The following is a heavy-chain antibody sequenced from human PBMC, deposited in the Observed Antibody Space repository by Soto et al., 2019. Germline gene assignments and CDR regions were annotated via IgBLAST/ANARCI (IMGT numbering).Heavy chain of an antibody. Sequence: GGSLRLSCAASGFTFSDYYMSWIRQAPGKGLEWVSYISSSGSTIYYADSVKGRFTISRDNAKNSLYLQMNSLRAEDTAVYYCARDPIGLHLGELSHDFDYWGQGTLVTVSS. J-gene: IGHJ4*02. CDR2: ISSSGSTI. CDR1: GFTFSDYY. CDR3: ARDPIGLHLGELSHDFDY. D-gene: IGHD3-16*02. V-gene: IGHV3-11*01.